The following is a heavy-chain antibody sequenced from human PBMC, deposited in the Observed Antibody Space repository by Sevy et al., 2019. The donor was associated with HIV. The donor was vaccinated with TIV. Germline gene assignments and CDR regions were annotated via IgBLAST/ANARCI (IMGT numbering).Heavy chain of an antibody. CDR2: IYSGGST. J-gene: IGHJ4*02. CDR3: ARDAFESFDCGGDCGGGLD. V-gene: IGHV3-53*01. CDR1: GFTVSSNY. D-gene: IGHD2-21*02. Sequence: GGSLRLSCAASGFTVSSNYMSWVRQAPGKGLEWVSVIYSGGSTYYADSVKGRFTISRDNSKNTLYLQMNSLRAEDTAVYYCARDAFESFDCGGDCGGGLDWGQGTLVTVSS.